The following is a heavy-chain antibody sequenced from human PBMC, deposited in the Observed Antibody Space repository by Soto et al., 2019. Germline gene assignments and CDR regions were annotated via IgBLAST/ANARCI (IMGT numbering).Heavy chain of an antibody. CDR3: AEGVQVVPTYYYYGMDV. D-gene: IGHD2-8*02. Sequence: ASVKVSCKASGYTFTSYYMHWVRQAPGQGLEWMGIINPSGGSTSYAQKFQGRVTMTRDTSTSTVYMELSSLRSEDTAVYYCAEGVQVVPTYYYYGMDVWGQGTTVTVSS. CDR2: INPSGGST. V-gene: IGHV1-46*01. J-gene: IGHJ6*02. CDR1: GYTFTSYY.